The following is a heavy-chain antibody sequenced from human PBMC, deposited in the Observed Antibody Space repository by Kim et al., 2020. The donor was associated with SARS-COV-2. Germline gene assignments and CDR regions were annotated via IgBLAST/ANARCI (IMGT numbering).Heavy chain of an antibody. CDR1: GYSFTFYE. Sequence: ASVKVSCKASGYSFTFYEINWVRQAPGQGLEWVGWMHPNSGNTDYAQKFQGRVTMTRNTSISTAYLELSSLRSDDRAVYYCARGRRLRYFDWYNDYWGQGTLVTVSS. CDR3: ARGRRLRYFDWYNDY. V-gene: IGHV1-8*01. CDR2: MHPNSGNT. D-gene: IGHD3-9*01. J-gene: IGHJ4*02.